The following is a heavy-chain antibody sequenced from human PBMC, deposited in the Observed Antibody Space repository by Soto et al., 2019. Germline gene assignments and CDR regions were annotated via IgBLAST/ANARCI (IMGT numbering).Heavy chain of an antibody. D-gene: IGHD6-19*01. CDR3: ARAVGQWLPYFDY. CDR1: GFTFSSYS. CDR2: ISSSSSYI. J-gene: IGHJ4*02. Sequence: GGSLRLSCAASGFTFSSYSMNWVRQAPGKGLEWVSSISSSSSYIYYADSVKGRFTISRDNAKNSLYLQMNSLRAEDTAVYYWARAVGQWLPYFDYWGQGTLVTVSS. V-gene: IGHV3-21*01.